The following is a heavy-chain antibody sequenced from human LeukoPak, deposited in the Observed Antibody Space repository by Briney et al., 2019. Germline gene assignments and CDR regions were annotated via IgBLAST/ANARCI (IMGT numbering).Heavy chain of an antibody. CDR2: TYYRSKWYN. D-gene: IGHD3-16*01. V-gene: IGHV6-1*01. J-gene: IGHJ5*02. CDR1: GDSVSSNTAG. CDR3: ARGGGAIAT. Sequence: SQTLSLTCAISGDSVSSNTAGWSWIRQSPSRGLEWLGRTYYRSKWYNDYAVSVKSRITINPDTSKNQLSLQLNSVTPEDTAVYYCARGGGAIATWGQGTLVTVSS.